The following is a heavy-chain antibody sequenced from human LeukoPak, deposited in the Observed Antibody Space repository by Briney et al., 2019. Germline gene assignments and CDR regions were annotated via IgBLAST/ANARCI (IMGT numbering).Heavy chain of an antibody. CDR3: AREANYYGSGSYFEGTFDH. D-gene: IGHD3-10*01. J-gene: IGHJ4*02. Sequence: PETLSLTCTVSGGSISSYYWSWIRQPPGKGLEWIGYIYYSGTTNYNPSLKSRVTISIDTSKNEFSLKLTSVTAADTAVYYCAREANYYGSGSYFEGTFDHWGQGSLVIVSS. V-gene: IGHV4-59*01. CDR1: GGSISSYY. CDR2: IYYSGTT.